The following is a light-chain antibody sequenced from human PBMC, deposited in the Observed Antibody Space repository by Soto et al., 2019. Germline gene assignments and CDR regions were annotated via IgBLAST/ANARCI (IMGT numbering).Light chain of an antibody. V-gene: IGLV4-69*01. CDR3: QTWGTGSAIVV. Sequence: QPVLTQSPSASASLGASVKLTCTLSSGHSNYAIAWHQQQPEKGPRYLMKVNSGGSHIKGDGIPDRFSGSSSGAEPYLFISSLQSEDEADYYCQTWGTGSAIVVFGGGTQLTVL. J-gene: IGLJ7*01. CDR2: VNSGGSH. CDR1: SGHSNYA.